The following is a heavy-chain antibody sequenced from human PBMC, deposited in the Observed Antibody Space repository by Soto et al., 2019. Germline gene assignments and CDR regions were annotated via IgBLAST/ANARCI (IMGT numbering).Heavy chain of an antibody. CDR1: GGSISSYY. CDR3: AREHHTVRGVTLYYYYYGMDV. J-gene: IGHJ6*02. CDR2: IYTSGST. D-gene: IGHD3-10*01. Sequence: PSETLSLTCTVSGGSISSYYWSWIRQPAGKGLEWIGRIYTSGSTNYNPSLKSRVTMSVDTSKNQFSLKLSSVTAADTAVYYCAREHHTVRGVTLYYYYYGMDVWGQGTTVTSP. V-gene: IGHV4-4*07.